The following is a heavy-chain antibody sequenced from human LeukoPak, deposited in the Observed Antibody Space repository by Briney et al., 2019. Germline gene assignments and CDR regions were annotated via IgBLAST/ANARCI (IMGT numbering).Heavy chain of an antibody. J-gene: IGHJ6*02. CDR3: ARYLDCSSTSCYWENYYYGMDV. CDR1: GGTFSSYA. Sequence: SVKVSCTASGGTFSSYAISWVRQAPGQGLEWMGGIIPIFGTANYAQKFQGRVTITADESTSTAYMELSSLRSEDTAVYYCARYLDCSSTSCYWENYYYGMDVWGQGTTVTVSS. CDR2: IIPIFGTA. D-gene: IGHD2-2*01. V-gene: IGHV1-69*01.